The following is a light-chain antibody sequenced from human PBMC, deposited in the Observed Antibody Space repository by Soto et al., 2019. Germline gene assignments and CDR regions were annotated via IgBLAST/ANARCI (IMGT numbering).Light chain of an antibody. CDR1: QDVSSY. V-gene: IGKV1-9*01. CDR2: AAS. CDR3: QQLSYYPRT. Sequence: IQMTQSPSSLSATVGDRVTITCRASQDVSSYLVWYQQKPGKAPELLIYAASTLQSGVPLRFSGSGSGTDFTLAISSLKTEDVATYYCQQLSYYPRTFGQGTKLEIK. J-gene: IGKJ2*01.